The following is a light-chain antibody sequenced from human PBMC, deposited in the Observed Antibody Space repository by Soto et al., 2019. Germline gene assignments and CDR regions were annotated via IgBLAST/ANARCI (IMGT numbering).Light chain of an antibody. CDR3: SSYTSSSTLKV. CDR1: SSDVGGYNY. V-gene: IGLV2-14*01. Sequence: QSVLTQPASVSGSPGQSITISCTGTSSDVGGYNYVSWYQQHPGKAPKLMIYEVSNRPSGVSNRVSGSKSGNTASLTISGLQAEDEADYYCSSYTSSSTLKVFGTGTKLTVL. J-gene: IGLJ1*01. CDR2: EVS.